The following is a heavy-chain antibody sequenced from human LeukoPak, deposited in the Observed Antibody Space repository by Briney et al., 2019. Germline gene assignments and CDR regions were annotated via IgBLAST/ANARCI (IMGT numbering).Heavy chain of an antibody. CDR1: GFSVTSNY. CDR3: AAKGNGYTGTYVFAH. CDR2: LYSSGYT. V-gene: IGHV3-66*01. Sequence: GGSLRLSCTASGFSVTSNYMSWVRQAPGKGLEWVSVLYSSGYTKYADSVKGRFSISRDTSENTLSLQMNSLRAEDSAVYYCAAKGNGYTGTYVFAHWGRGTLVTVSS. D-gene: IGHD5-12*01. J-gene: IGHJ4*02.